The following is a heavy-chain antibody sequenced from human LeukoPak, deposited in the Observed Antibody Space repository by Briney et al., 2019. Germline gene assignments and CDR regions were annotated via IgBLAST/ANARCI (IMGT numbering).Heavy chain of an antibody. Sequence: ASVKVSCKASGYTFTGYYMHWVRQAPGQGLEWMGWINPNSGGTNYAQKFQGRVTMTRDTSISTAYMELSRLRSDDTAVYYCARGQDSSGWLHYFDYWGQGTLVTVSS. J-gene: IGHJ4*02. CDR3: ARGQDSSGWLHYFDY. CDR2: INPNSGGT. V-gene: IGHV1-2*02. CDR1: GYTFTGYY. D-gene: IGHD6-19*01.